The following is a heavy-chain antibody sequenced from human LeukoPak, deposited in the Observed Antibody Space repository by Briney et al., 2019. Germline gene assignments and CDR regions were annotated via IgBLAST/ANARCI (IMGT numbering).Heavy chain of an antibody. D-gene: IGHD1-26*01. CDR1: GFTFSSYA. V-gene: IGHV3-23*01. J-gene: IGHJ6*03. CDR2: ISGSGGST. Sequence: GGSLRLSCAASGFTFSSYAMSWVRQAPGKGLEWVSAISGSGGSTYYADSVKGRFTISRDNSKNTLYLQMNSLRAEDTAVYYCARDSRQGDSGSYYYYYYYMDVWGKGTTVTVSS. CDR3: ARDSRQGDSGSYYYYYYYMDV.